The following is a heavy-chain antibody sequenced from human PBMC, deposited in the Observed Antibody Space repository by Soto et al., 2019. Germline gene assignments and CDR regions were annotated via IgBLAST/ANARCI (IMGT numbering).Heavy chain of an antibody. Sequence: SETLSLTCTVSGGSVSTGMKYWGWVRQPPGKALEYIGYMYKTGETLLNSSLKSRVTLSMETSKNQFSLTLSSVTAADTAVYFCMKAHESGDFLGMSVWGPGTTVTVSS. CDR3: MKAHESGDFLGMSV. J-gene: IGHJ6*02. D-gene: IGHD3-10*01. CDR2: MYKTGET. V-gene: IGHV4-61*01. CDR1: GGSVSTGMKY.